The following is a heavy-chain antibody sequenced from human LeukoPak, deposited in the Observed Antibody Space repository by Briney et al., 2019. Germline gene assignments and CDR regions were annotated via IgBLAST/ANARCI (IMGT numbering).Heavy chain of an antibody. V-gene: IGHV3-30-3*01. Sequence: GRSLRLSCAASGFTFSSYAMHWVRQAPGKGLEWVAVISYDGSNKYYADSVKGRFTISRDNSKNTLYLQMSSLRAEDTAVYYCAREPGSERYGMDVWGQGTTVTVSS. J-gene: IGHJ6*02. CDR2: ISYDGSNK. D-gene: IGHD3-10*01. CDR1: GFTFSSYA. CDR3: AREPGSERYGMDV.